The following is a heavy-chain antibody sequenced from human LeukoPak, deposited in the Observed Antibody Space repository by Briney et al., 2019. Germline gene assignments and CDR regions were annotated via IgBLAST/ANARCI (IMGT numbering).Heavy chain of an antibody. CDR2: IYYSGST. V-gene: IGHV4-31*03. CDR3: ARERGGMVRGVINFFDY. D-gene: IGHD3-10*01. J-gene: IGHJ4*02. Sequence: PSETLSLTCTVSGGSISSGGYSWSWIRQHPGKGLEWIGYIYYSGSTYYNPSLKSRVTISVDTSKNQFSLKLSSVTAADTAVYYCARERGGMVRGVINFFDYWGQGTLVTVSS. CDR1: GGSISSGGYS.